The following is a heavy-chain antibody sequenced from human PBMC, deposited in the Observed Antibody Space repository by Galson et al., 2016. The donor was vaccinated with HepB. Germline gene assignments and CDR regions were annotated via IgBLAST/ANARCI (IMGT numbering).Heavy chain of an antibody. V-gene: IGHV4-59*01. CDR2: IYYSGST. D-gene: IGHD6-19*01. CDR3: ARSGERAVAGAFDY. Sequence: SETLSLTCSVSGGSISNYYYSWIRQPPGEGLEWIGNIYYSGSTNYNPSLKSRVTISEDTSKNQFSLKLSSVTAADTAVYYCARSGERAVAGAFDYWGQGSLVTVSS. J-gene: IGHJ4*02. CDR1: GGSISNYY.